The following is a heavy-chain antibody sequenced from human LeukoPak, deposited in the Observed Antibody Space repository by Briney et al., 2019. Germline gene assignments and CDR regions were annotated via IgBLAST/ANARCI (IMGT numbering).Heavy chain of an antibody. Sequence: ASVKVSCTASGYTFTNYHIAWVRQAPGQGLEWMGWVSTNDGNTVYAQRLQGRVTMTTDTSTSVAYMELRSLTSDDTAVYYCTRAPPGMTMMTDYWGQGTLVTVSS. J-gene: IGHJ4*02. CDR3: TRAPPGMTMMTDY. V-gene: IGHV1-18*01. CDR2: VSTNDGNT. D-gene: IGHD3-22*01. CDR1: GYTFTNYH.